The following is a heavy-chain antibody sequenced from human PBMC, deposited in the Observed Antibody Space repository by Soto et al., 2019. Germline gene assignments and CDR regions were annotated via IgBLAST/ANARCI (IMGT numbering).Heavy chain of an antibody. Sequence: GGSLRLSCAASGFTFSSYSMNWVRQAPGKGLEWVSYISSSSSTIYYADSVEGRFTISRDNAKNSLYLQMNSLRDEDTAVYYCARENYDSSGYYYNWFDPWGQGTLVTVSS. CDR1: GFTFSSYS. D-gene: IGHD3-22*01. CDR2: ISSSSSTI. V-gene: IGHV3-48*02. CDR3: ARENYDSSGYYYNWFDP. J-gene: IGHJ5*02.